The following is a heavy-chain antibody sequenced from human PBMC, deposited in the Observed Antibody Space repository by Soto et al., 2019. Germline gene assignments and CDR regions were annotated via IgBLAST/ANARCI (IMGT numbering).Heavy chain of an antibody. V-gene: IGHV4-59*01. CDR3: ARDNPQTPGGFDAFDI. CDR2: IYYSGST. D-gene: IGHD3-16*01. Sequence: PSETLSLTCTVSGGSISSYYWSWIRQPPGKGLEWIGYIYYSGSTNYNPSLKSRVTISVDTSKNQFSLKLSSVTAADTAVYYCARDNPQTPGGFDAFDIWGQGTMVTVAS. CDR1: GGSISSYY. J-gene: IGHJ3*02.